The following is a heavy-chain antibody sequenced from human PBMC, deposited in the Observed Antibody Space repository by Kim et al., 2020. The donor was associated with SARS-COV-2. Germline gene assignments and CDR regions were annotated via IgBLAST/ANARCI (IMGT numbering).Heavy chain of an antibody. CDR3: ARELVTMVRGVIIMAHAFDI. V-gene: IGHV1-69*13. J-gene: IGHJ3*02. CDR2: IIPIFGTA. D-gene: IGHD3-10*01. Sequence: SVKVSCKASGGTFSSYAISWVRQAPGQGLEWMGGIIPIFGTANYAQKFQGRVTITADESTSTAYMELSSLRSEDTAVYYCARELVTMVRGVIIMAHAFDIWGQGTMVTVSS. CDR1: GGTFSSYA.